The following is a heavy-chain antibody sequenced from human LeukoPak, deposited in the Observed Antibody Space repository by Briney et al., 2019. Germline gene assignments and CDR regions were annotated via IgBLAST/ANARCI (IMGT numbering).Heavy chain of an antibody. V-gene: IGHV1-69*06. Sequence: ASVKVSCKASGGTFSSYAISWVRQAPGQGLEWMGRIIPIFGTANYAQKFQGRVTITADKSTSTAYMELSSLRSEDTAVYYCARSGNSGYCSSTSCYTWWFDPWGQGTLVTVSS. J-gene: IGHJ5*02. D-gene: IGHD2-2*02. CDR1: GGTFSSYA. CDR2: IIPIFGTA. CDR3: ARSGNSGYCSSTSCYTWWFDP.